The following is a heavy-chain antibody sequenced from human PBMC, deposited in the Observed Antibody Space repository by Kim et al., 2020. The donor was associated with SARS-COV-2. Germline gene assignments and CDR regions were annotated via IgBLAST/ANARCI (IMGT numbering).Heavy chain of an antibody. D-gene: IGHD1-7*01. J-gene: IGHJ6*02. Sequence: TNYSPSFQGHVTISADKSIRTAYLQWSSLKASDTAMYYCAGSGTTGGMDVWGQGTTVTVSS. V-gene: IGHV5-10-1*01. CDR3: AGSGTTGGMDV. CDR2: T.